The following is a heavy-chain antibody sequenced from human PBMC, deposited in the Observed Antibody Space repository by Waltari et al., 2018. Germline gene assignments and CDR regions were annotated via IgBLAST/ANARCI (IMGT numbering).Heavy chain of an antibody. V-gene: IGHV3-33*01. Sequence: QVQLVDSGGGVVRPGRSLRLSCAASGLPFSSSGMHGARQAPGKGLEWVAVIWYDGSNKYYADSVKGRFTISRDNSKNTLYLQMNSLRAEDTAVYYCARASDLYYYMDVWGKGTTVTVSS. J-gene: IGHJ6*03. D-gene: IGHD1-26*01. CDR1: GLPFSSSG. CDR3: ARASDLYYYMDV. CDR2: IWYDGSNK.